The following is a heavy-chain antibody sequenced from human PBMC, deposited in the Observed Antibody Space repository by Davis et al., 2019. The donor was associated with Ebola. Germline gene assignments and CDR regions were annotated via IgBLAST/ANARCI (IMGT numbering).Heavy chain of an antibody. CDR1: GYSFTTYP. Sequence: AASVKVSCKASGYSFTTYPMHWVRQAPGQGLEWMGWLNTADGTTHYSQSFQGRLTITRDTSATTAYMELSSLKSEDTALYYCARDRGSDWYFDLWGQGTLVTVSS. J-gene: IGHJ4*02. CDR3: ARDRGSDWYFDL. CDR2: LNTADGTT. V-gene: IGHV1-3*04. D-gene: IGHD3-9*01.